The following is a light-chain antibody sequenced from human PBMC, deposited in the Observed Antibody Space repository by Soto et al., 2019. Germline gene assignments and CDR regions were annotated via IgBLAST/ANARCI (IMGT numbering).Light chain of an antibody. J-gene: IGLJ1*01. CDR2: GRN. Sequence: SVLTQPPSASGTPGQGVTISCSGSSSNIGSNAVNWYQQLPGTAPKLLIYGRNQRPSGVPDRFSDSTSGTSASLDIGGLHSEDDPDYSGAAWDESLNALGFGSGTKVTV. CDR3: AAWDESLNALG. V-gene: IGLV1-44*01. CDR1: SSNIGSNA.